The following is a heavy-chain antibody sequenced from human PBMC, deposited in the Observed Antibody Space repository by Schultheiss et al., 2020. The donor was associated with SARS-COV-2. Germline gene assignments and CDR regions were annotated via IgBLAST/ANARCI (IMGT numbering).Heavy chain of an antibody. CDR2: IYYSGST. D-gene: IGHD3-22*01. CDR3: ARGTHYDSSGYYYYFDY. J-gene: IGHJ4*02. Sequence: SETLSLTCTVSGGSISSGGYYWSWIRQHPGKGLEWIGYIYYSGSTYYNPSLKSRVTISVDTSKNQFSLKLSSVTAADTAVYYCARGTHYDSSGYYYYFDYWGQGTRVTVAS. CDR1: GGSISSGGYY. V-gene: IGHV4-31*03.